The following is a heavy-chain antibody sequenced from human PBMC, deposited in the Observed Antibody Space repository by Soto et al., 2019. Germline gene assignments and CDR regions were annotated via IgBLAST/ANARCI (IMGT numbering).Heavy chain of an antibody. D-gene: IGHD6-6*01. CDR2: LHAGNGKT. V-gene: IGHV1-3*01. CDR3: SRGGRVAAPSLDS. CDR1: GYTFTSHP. J-gene: IGHJ5*01. Sequence: QVQFVQSGAEVKRPGASVTVSCKASGYTFTSHPVHWVRQAPGERLECRRWLHAGNGKTTYPQSFQGRVTFTSDKSASTVYMELSRRKSEDTAVYYCSRGGRVAAPSLDSWGQGTLVTVSS.